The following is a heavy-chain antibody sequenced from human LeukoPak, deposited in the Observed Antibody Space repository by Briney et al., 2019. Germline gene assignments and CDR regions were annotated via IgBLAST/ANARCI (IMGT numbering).Heavy chain of an antibody. CDR1: GFTFSIYA. V-gene: IGHV3-23*01. CDR2: ISGSGGTA. CDR3: ARSIMYGDHGEDI. Sequence: GGSLRLSCAASGFTFSIYAMSWVRQAPGKGLEWVSAISGSGGTAYYADSVKGRFTISRDNAKNTLYLQMDSLRAEDAAIYYCARSIMYGDHGEDIWGQGTVVAVSS. J-gene: IGHJ3*02. D-gene: IGHD4-17*01.